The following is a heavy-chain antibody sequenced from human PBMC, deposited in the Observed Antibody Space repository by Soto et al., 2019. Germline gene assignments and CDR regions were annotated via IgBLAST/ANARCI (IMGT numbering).Heavy chain of an antibody. V-gene: IGHV1-69*01. CDR2: IMPTVDSA. CDR1: GGTLSDYA. Sequence: QVQLVQSGAEVKTPGSSVKVSCKASGGTLSDYAISWVRQAPGQGLEWLGGIMPTVDSANYAQNFQGRLTISADESTSTANLELSSLRSDDTAVYYWAVAAGREIMAQESSGMAVWGQGTTVIVSS. CDR3: AVAAGREIMAQESSGMAV. J-gene: IGHJ6*02. D-gene: IGHD6-19*01.